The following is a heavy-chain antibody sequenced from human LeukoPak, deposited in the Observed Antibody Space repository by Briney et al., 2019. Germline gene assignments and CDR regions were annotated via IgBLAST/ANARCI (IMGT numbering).Heavy chain of an antibody. CDR3: AKGAVLMVYAYFDY. CDR2: VSGSGGST. V-gene: IGHV3-23*01. J-gene: IGHJ4*02. Sequence: GGSLRLSCAASGFTFSSYAMSWVRQAPGKGLEWVSTVSGSGGSTYYADSVKGRFTISGDNSKNTLYLQMNSLRAEDTAVYYCAKGAVLMVYAYFDYWGQGTLVTVSS. D-gene: IGHD2-8*01. CDR1: GFTFSSYA.